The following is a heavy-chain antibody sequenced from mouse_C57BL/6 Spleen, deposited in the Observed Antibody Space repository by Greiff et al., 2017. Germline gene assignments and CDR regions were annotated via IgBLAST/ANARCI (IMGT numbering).Heavy chain of an antibody. CDR3: ARGDYGSSYWFGC. CDR1: GYAFSSYW. Sequence: QVQLQQSGAELVKPGASVKISCKASGYAFSSYWMNWVKQRPGKGLEWIGQIYPGDGDTNYNGKFKGKATLTADTSSSTAYMQLSSLTSEDSAVYFCARGDYGSSYWFGCWGQGTLVTVSA. J-gene: IGHJ3*01. CDR2: IYPGDGDT. V-gene: IGHV1-80*01. D-gene: IGHD1-1*01.